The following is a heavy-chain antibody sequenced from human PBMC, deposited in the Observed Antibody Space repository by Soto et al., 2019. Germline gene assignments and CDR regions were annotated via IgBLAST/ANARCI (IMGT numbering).Heavy chain of an antibody. CDR3: ARDCRGGSCYPGMDV. CDR2: ISSSGYI. J-gene: IGHJ6*02. D-gene: IGHD2-15*01. CDR1: GFNFNSYT. Sequence: GWSLRLSCAASGFNFNSYTINWVRQAPVKRLEWLSSISSSGYIFSTDSVRGRFTISRDNAKNSVYLQINSLRAEDTAVYFCARDCRGGSCYPGMDVWGQGTTV. V-gene: IGHV3-21*01.